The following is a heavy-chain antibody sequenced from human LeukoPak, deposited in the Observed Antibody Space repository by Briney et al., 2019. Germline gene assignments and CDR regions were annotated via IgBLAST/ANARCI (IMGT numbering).Heavy chain of an antibody. CDR3: ATGIEAAGKLDY. Sequence: SEALSLTCDVSAGSISSTNGWSWVRQSPRKGLEWIGEIYQSGGTNYNPSLKSRVTMLLDKSKNQFSLRLSSVTAADTAVYYCATGIEAAGKLDYWGQGTLVTVSS. D-gene: IGHD6-13*01. J-gene: IGHJ4*02. V-gene: IGHV4-4*02. CDR2: IYQSGGT. CDR1: AGSISSTNG.